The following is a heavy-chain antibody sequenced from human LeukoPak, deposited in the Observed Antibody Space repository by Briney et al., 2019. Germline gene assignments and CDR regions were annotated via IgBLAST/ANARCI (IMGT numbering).Heavy chain of an antibody. CDR1: GFSFSDYA. CDR3: AKDPLPYDSSGYYSANWFDP. D-gene: IGHD3-22*01. CDR2: ISGSGGST. Sequence: GGSLRLSCVASGFSFSDYAMSWVRQAPGKGLEWVSAISGSGGSTYYADSVKGRFTISRDNSKNTLYLQMNSLRAEDTAVYYCAKDPLPYDSSGYYSANWFDPWGQGTLVTVSS. V-gene: IGHV3-23*01. J-gene: IGHJ5*02.